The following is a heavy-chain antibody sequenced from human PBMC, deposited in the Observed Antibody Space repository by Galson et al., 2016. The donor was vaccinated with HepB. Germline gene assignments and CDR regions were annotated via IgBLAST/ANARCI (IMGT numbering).Heavy chain of an antibody. CDR3: ATDGPPTVVVGAALDS. V-gene: IGHV3-33*07. Sequence: SLRLSCAASGFTFTTYWMNWVRQAPGKGLEWVAVIWNDGRTTYYGDAVKGRFIISRDNSRETLYLQMNSLRVDDTAIYYCATDGPPTVVVGAALDSWGQGTPVTVSS. CDR2: IWNDGRTT. J-gene: IGHJ5*01. D-gene: IGHD2-15*01. CDR1: GFTFTTYW.